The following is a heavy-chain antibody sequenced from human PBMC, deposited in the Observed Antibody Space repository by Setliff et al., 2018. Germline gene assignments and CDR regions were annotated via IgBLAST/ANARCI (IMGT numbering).Heavy chain of an antibody. J-gene: IGHJ4*02. V-gene: IGHV1-69*10. CDR3: ASTIQVGDLRTQNFDY. CDR1: GGTFNSYA. Sequence: SVKVSCKASGGTFNSYALSWVRQAPGQGLEWMGGIIPILDTANYAHNFQGRVTISFDRSTGTAYMDLSSLRPDDTAVYYCASTIQVGDLRTQNFDYWGQGTLVTVSS. CDR2: IIPILDTA. D-gene: IGHD3-10*01.